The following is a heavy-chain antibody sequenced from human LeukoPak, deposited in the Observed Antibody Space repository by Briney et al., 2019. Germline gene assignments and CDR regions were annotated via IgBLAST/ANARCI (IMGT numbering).Heavy chain of an antibody. Sequence: GGSLRLSCAASGFTFSNAWMSWVRQAPGKGLEWVGRIKSKTDGGTTDYAAPVKGRFTISRDDSKNTLYLQMNSLKTEDTAVYYCTTLSVVRGVIILRWGQGTLVTVPS. CDR3: TTLSVVRGVIILR. V-gene: IGHV3-15*01. D-gene: IGHD3-10*01. CDR1: GFTFSNAW. CDR2: IKSKTDGGTT. J-gene: IGHJ4*02.